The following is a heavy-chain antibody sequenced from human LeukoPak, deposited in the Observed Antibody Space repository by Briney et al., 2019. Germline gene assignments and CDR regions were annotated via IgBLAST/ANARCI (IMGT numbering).Heavy chain of an antibody. D-gene: IGHD4-23*01. CDR1: GFTFDDYG. CDR3: ARIIMDYGGNWRAFDI. V-gene: IGHV3-20*04. J-gene: IGHJ3*02. Sequence: GGSLRLSCAASGFTFDDYGMSWVRQTPGKGLEWVSGINWNGGSTGYADSLKGRFTISRDNAKNSLSLQMNSLRAEDTALYYCARIIMDYGGNWRAFDIWGQGTMVTVSS. CDR2: INWNGGST.